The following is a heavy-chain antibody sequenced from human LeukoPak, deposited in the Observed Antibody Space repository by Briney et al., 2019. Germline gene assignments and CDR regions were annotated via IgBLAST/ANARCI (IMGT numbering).Heavy chain of an antibody. CDR1: GFTFTTYW. V-gene: IGHV3-7*01. CDR3: ARHFVPHYFDY. CDR2: INQDGTEK. Sequence: PGGSLRLSCAASGFTFTTYWMTWVRQAPGKGLEWVANINQDGTEKYYVDSVKRRFTISRDNAKNSLYLQMNSLRAEDTAVYYCARHFVPHYFDYWGQGTLVTVSS. J-gene: IGHJ4*02.